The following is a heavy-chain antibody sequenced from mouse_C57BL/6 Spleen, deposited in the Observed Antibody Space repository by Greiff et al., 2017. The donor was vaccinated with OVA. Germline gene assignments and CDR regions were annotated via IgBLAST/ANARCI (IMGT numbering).Heavy chain of an antibody. CDR3: ARGKYYGSSTWYFDV. CDR1: GYAFTNYL. Sequence: VQLQQSGAELVRPGTSVKVSCKASGYAFTNYLIEWVKQRPGQGLEWIGVINPGSGGTNYNEKFKGKATLTADKSSSTAYMQLSSLTSEDSAVYFCARGKYYGSSTWYFDVWGTGTTVTVSS. CDR2: INPGSGGT. D-gene: IGHD1-1*01. J-gene: IGHJ1*03. V-gene: IGHV1-54*01.